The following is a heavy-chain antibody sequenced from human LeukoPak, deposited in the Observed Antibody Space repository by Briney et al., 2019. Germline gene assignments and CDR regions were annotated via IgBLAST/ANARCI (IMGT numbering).Heavy chain of an antibody. CDR1: GDSINSLDL. Sequence: PSETLSLTCTVSGDSINSLDLWSWVRQPPGKGLEWIGEMYLSGTTHSNPSVKSRVTISIDKSKNQFFLNLSSVTAADTAVYYCAGLVGRYSSGLYYYYFDYWGQGILVTVSS. CDR3: AGLVGRYSSGLYYYYFDY. J-gene: IGHJ4*02. CDR2: MYLSGTT. D-gene: IGHD3-22*01. V-gene: IGHV4-4*02.